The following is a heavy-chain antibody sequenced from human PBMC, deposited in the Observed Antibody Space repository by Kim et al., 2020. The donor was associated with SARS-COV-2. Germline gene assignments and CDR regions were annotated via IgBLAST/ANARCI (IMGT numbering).Heavy chain of an antibody. CDR2: IYYSGST. D-gene: IGHD2-21*01. CDR1: GVSISSSSYY. V-gene: IGHV4-39*01. Sequence: SETLSLTCTVSGVSISSSSYYWGWIRQPPGKGLEWIGSIYYSGSTYYNPSLKSRVTISVDPSKNQFSLKLSSVTAADTAVYYCARPHSPGYFDYWCQGTL. CDR3: ARPHSPGYFDY. J-gene: IGHJ4*02.